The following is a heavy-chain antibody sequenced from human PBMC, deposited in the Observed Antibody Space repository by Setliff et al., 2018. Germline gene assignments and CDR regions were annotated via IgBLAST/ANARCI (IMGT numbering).Heavy chain of an antibody. CDR1: GFRFNGHG. CDR3: ARGEYSYGY. D-gene: IGHD5-18*01. J-gene: IGHJ4*02. CDR2: INWDGRTT. Sequence: GGSLRLSCAASGFRFNGHGMNWVRQAPGRGLEWVSTINWDGRTTGYRDSVKGRFTISRDNAKNSLYLQMNNLRAEDTAVYYCARGEYSYGYWGQGTLVTVSS. V-gene: IGHV3-20*04.